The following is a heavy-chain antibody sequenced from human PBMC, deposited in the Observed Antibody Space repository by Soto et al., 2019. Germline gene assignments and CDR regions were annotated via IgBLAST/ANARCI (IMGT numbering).Heavy chain of an antibody. CDR2: ISGSGGST. D-gene: IGHD2-2*02. CDR1: GFTFSSYA. V-gene: IGHV3-23*01. J-gene: IGHJ5*02. CDR3: AKSAAAAIPGVAWFDP. Sequence: GGSLRLSCAASGFTFSSYAMSWVRQAPGKGLEWVSAISGSGGSTYYADSVKGRFTISRDNSKNTLYLQMNSLRAEDTAVYYCAKSAAAAIPGVAWFDPWGQGTLVTVSS.